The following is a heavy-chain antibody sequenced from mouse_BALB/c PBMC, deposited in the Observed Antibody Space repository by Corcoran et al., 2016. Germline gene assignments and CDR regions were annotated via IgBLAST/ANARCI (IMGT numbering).Heavy chain of an antibody. V-gene: IGHV9-4*02. CDR3: ASEDDYDYYAMDY. D-gene: IGHD2-4*01. CDR1: GYTFTTAG. Sequence: QIQLVQSGPELKKPGETVRISCKASGYTFTTAGMQWVQKMPGKGLKWIGWINTHSGVPKYAEDFKGRFAFSLETSASTAYLQISNLKNEDTATYFCASEDDYDYYAMDYWGQGTAVTVSS. J-gene: IGHJ4*01. CDR2: INTHSGVP.